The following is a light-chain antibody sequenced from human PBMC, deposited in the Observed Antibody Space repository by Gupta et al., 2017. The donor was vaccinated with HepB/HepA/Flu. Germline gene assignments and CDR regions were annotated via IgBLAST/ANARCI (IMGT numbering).Light chain of an antibody. Sequence: QAVVTQEPSLTVSPGGTVTLTCGSSTGAVTSAHYAYWFQQKPGQAPKTLIYETRNRESWTPARFSGSLLGDKAALTLSGAQPEDEGDYYCLPADNYVRVFGGGTKLTVL. J-gene: IGLJ3*02. V-gene: IGLV7-46*01. CDR1: TGAVTSAHY. CDR2: ETR. CDR3: LPADNYVRV.